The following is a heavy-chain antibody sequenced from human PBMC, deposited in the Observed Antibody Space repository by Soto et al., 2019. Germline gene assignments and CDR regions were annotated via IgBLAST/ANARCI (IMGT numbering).Heavy chain of an antibody. CDR1: GGTFSSYA. D-gene: IGHD3-22*01. CDR2: IIPILGIA. V-gene: IGHV1-69*04. Sequence: ASVKVSCKASGGTFSSYAISWVRQAPGQGLEWMGRIIPILGIANYAQKFQGRVTITADKSTSTAYMELSSLRSEDTAVYYCARGGYDSSGDDNWFDPWGQGTLVTVSS. CDR3: ARGGYDSSGDDNWFDP. J-gene: IGHJ5*02.